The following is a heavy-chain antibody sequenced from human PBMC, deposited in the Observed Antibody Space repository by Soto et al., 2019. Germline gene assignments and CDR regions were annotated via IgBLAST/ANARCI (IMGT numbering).Heavy chain of an antibody. Sequence: SETLSLTCAVYGGSFSGYYWSWIRQPPGKGLEWIGEINHSGSTNYNPSLKSRVTISVDTSKNQFSLKLSSVTAADTAVYYCARSRLRWSTGGAFDIWGQGTMVTVSS. D-gene: IGHD4-17*01. CDR1: GGSFSGYY. CDR3: ARSRLRWSTGGAFDI. CDR2: INHSGST. J-gene: IGHJ3*02. V-gene: IGHV4-34*01.